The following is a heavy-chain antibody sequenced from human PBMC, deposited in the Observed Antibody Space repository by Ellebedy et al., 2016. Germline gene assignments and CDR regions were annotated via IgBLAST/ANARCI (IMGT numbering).Heavy chain of an antibody. CDR2: FVFSGTAT. CDR1: GFTFSIAG. CDR3: ARDGSEWSRDY. Sequence: GESLKISXAASGFTFSIAGMTWVRQAPGKGLEWVATFVFSGTATYYADSVKGRFIISRDNTKNSLFLQMNSLGVEDTAVYYCARDGSEWSRDYWGQGTLVTVSS. D-gene: IGHD3-3*01. J-gene: IGHJ4*02. V-gene: IGHV3-21*01.